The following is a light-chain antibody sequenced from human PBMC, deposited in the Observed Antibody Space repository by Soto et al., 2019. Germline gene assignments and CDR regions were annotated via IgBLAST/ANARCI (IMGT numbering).Light chain of an antibody. CDR1: SSDVGGYNF. V-gene: IGLV2-14*03. CDR2: EVT. Sequence: QSALTQPASVSGSPGQSITVSCTGTSSDVGGYNFVSWYQQHPGKAPKLMIYEVTSRPSGVSNRFSGSKSGNTASLTNSWLQAQEEGDYYSNSYTTSSTLVFGTGTKVTVL. CDR3: NSYTTSSTLV. J-gene: IGLJ1*01.